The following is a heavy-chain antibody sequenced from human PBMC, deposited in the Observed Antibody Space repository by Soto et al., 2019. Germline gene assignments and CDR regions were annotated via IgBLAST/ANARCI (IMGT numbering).Heavy chain of an antibody. CDR3: ARGDYDFWIGFDY. CDR1: GGSISSYY. J-gene: IGHJ4*02. V-gene: IGHV4-59*01. CDR2: IYYSGST. D-gene: IGHD3-3*01. Sequence: SETLSLTCTVSGGSISSYYWSWIRQPPGKGLEWIGYIYYSGSTNYNPSLKSRVTISVDTSKNQFSLKLSSVTAADTAVYYCARGDYDFWIGFDYWGQGTLVTVSS.